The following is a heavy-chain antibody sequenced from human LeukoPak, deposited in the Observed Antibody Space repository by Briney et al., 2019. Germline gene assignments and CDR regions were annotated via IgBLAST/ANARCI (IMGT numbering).Heavy chain of an antibody. V-gene: IGHV1-18*04. J-gene: IGHJ6*04. CDR2: IIAYNGNT. Sequence: ASVKVSCKASGYTFTSYGISWVRQAPGQGLEWMGWIIAYNGNTNYAQKLQGRVTMTTDTSTSTAYMELRSLRSDDTAVYYCARGLWFGEFIPNGMDVWGKGTTVTVSS. CDR3: ARGLWFGEFIPNGMDV. D-gene: IGHD3-10*01. CDR1: GYTFTSYG.